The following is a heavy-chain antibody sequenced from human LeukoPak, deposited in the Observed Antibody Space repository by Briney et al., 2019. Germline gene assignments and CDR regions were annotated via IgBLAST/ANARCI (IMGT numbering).Heavy chain of an antibody. CDR2: INHSGST. CDR1: GGSISSYY. CDR3: ARGGYCSSTSCYGTSFFDY. D-gene: IGHD2-2*01. J-gene: IGHJ4*02. Sequence: SETLSLTCTVSGGSISSYYWGWIRQPPGKGLEWVGEINHSGSTNYNPSLKSRVTISVDTSKNQFSLKLSSVTAADTAVSYCARGGYCSSTSCYGTSFFDYWGQGTLVTVSS. V-gene: IGHV4-34*01.